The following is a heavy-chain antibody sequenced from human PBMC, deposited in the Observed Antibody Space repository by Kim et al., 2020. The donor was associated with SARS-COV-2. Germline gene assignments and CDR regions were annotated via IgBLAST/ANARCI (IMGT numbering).Heavy chain of an antibody. Sequence: GGSLRLSCAASGFTFSSNAMTWVRQAPGKGLEWVSLITSDSRPYYAGSVRGRFTISRDNSENTLYLQMDSLRAEDTAVYYCAKRGVGNLPYYFDNWGQGTLVTVSS. CDR2: ITSDSRP. J-gene: IGHJ4*02. CDR1: GFTFSSNA. D-gene: IGHD7-27*01. CDR3: AKRGVGNLPYYFDN. V-gene: IGHV3-23*01.